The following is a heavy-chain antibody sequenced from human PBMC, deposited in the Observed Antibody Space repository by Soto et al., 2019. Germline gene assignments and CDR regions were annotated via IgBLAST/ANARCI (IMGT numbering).Heavy chain of an antibody. CDR1: GASVSSTYW. CDR2: IYYSGST. V-gene: IGHV4-4*01. J-gene: IGHJ4*02. CDR3: ARSGRALAFNY. Sequence: TLSLTCAVSGASVSSTYWWSWVRQPPGKGPEWIGSIYYSGSTYYNPSLKSRVTISVDTSKNQFSLKLTSVTAADTAVYFCARSGRALAFNYWGQGTPVTVSS. D-gene: IGHD6-19*01.